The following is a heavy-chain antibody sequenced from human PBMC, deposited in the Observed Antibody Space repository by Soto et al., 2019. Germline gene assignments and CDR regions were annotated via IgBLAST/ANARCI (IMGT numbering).Heavy chain of an antibody. J-gene: IGHJ4*02. Sequence: SETLSRTCTVSGYSISSGYHWAWIRQPPGKGLEWLGYISNSGSTGYNPSLKTRLSMSVDRSKNQFTLRLTSVTAADTAVYFCATESGSTYGYFDYWGQGTQVTVSS. CDR1: GYSISSGYH. CDR3: ATESGSTYGYFDY. CDR2: ISNSGST. D-gene: IGHD4-17*01. V-gene: IGHV4-38-2*02.